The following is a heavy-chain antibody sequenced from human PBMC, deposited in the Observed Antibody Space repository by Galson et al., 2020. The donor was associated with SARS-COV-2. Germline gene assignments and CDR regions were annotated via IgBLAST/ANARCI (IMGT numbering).Heavy chain of an antibody. CDR2: IYYSGST. D-gene: IGHD3-10*01. V-gene: IGHV4-39*01. Sequence: ETSETLSLTCTVSGGSISSSNFYWGWIRQAPGKGLEWIATIYYSGSTYYNPSLKSRVTISVDTSKNQFSLRLSSVTAADTAVYYCARLSLSGSQLGDYWGQGSLVTVSS. CDR3: ARLSLSGSQLGDY. CDR1: GGSISSSNFY. J-gene: IGHJ4*02.